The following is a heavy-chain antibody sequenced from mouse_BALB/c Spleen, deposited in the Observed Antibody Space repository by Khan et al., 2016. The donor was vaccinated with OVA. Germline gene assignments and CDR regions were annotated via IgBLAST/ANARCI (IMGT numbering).Heavy chain of an antibody. J-gene: IGHJ4*01. V-gene: IGHV14-3*02. CDR1: GFNIKDTY. CDR3: SRNESDYYGSVAMDY. D-gene: IGHD1-2*01. Sequence: VQLQQSGAELVKPGASVKLSCTASGFNIKDTYIHWMKQRPEQGLEWIGRIDPETDNLKYDPKFQGRATVTADTSSNTAYLHLSSLTSEDTAVYYSSRNESDYYGSVAMDYWGLGTPVTVAA. CDR2: IDPETDNL.